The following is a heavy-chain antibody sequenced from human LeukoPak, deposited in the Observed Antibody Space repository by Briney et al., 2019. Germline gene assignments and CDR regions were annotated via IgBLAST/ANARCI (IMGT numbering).Heavy chain of an antibody. D-gene: IGHD2-2*01. Sequence: GGSLRLSCAASGFTFSTYAMSWVRQAPGKGLEWVSSISGNGGSTYYAESVKGRSTISRDNSKNTLYLQMNSLRAEDTAVYYCAKDWGRYCSSTSCYFDYWGQGTLVTVSS. CDR3: AKDWGRYCSSTSCYFDY. J-gene: IGHJ4*02. CDR2: ISGNGGST. V-gene: IGHV3-23*01. CDR1: GFTFSTYA.